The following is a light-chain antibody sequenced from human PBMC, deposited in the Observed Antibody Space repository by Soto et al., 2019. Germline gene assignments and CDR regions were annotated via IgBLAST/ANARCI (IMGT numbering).Light chain of an antibody. CDR1: QTVRNHY. J-gene: IGKJ4*01. V-gene: IGKV3-20*01. Sequence: EFVLTQSPGTLSLSPGERATLSCRASQTVRNHYLAWYQQKTGQAPRLMSDDASSRATGIPDRCSGGGAGTDFTLTISRLEPEDFAVYYCQQFSSYPLTFGGGTKVDIK. CDR3: QQFSSYPLT. CDR2: DAS.